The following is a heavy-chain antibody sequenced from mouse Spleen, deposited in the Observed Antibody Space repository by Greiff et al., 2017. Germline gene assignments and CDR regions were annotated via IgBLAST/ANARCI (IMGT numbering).Heavy chain of an antibody. D-gene: IGHD4-1*01. Sequence: EVQLVESEGGLVQPGSSMKLSCTASGFTFSDYYMAWVRQVPEKGLEWVANINYDGSSTYYLDSLKSRFIISRDNAKNILYLQMSSLKSEDTATYYCARAYWDDYFDYWGQGTTLTVSS. CDR1: GFTFSDYY. V-gene: IGHV5-16*01. J-gene: IGHJ2*01. CDR2: INYDGSST. CDR3: ARAYWDDYFDY.